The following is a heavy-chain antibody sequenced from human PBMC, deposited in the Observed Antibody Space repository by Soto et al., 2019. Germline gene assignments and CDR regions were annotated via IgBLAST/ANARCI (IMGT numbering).Heavy chain of an antibody. J-gene: IGHJ4*02. CDR1: GGSFSGYY. V-gene: IGHV4-34*01. CDR3: AREGYCSGSSCYSRTLDY. CDR2: INHSGST. Sequence: QVQLQQWGAGLLKPSETLSLTCAVYGGSFSGYYWSWIRQPPGKGLEWIGQINHSGSTNYNPSLKSRVTISVDTSKNQFSLKLSSVTAAHTAVYYCAREGYCSGSSCYSRTLDYWGQGTLVTVSS. D-gene: IGHD2-15*01.